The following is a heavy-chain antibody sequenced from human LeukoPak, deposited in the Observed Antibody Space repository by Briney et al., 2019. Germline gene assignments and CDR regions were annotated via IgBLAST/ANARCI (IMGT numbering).Heavy chain of an antibody. CDR1: GFPFSAYS. J-gene: IGHJ4*02. CDR3: LRDFDY. Sequence: GGSLSLSCAASGFPFSAYSMNWVRQAPGKGLEWVAVISYDGTNKYYADSVKGRFTLSRDNSKNTLYLQMNSLRAEDTAVYYCLRDFDYWGQGTLVTVSS. CDR2: ISYDGTNK. V-gene: IGHV3-30*03.